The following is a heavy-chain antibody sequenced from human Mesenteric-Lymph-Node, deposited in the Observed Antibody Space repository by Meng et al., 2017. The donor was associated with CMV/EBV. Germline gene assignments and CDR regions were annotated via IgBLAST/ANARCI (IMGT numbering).Heavy chain of an antibody. CDR1: GYSFNTNW. D-gene: IGHD1-14*01. CDR2: IYPADSDA. J-gene: IGHJ4*02. Sequence: GGSLRLSCRGSGYSFNTNWIAWVRQMPGKGLEWMGTIYPADSDARYSPSFQGQVTISADKSISTAYLQWSSLKASDTAMYYCASYSGEHNGMGWGQGTLVTVSS. V-gene: IGHV5-51*01. CDR3: ASYSGEHNGMG.